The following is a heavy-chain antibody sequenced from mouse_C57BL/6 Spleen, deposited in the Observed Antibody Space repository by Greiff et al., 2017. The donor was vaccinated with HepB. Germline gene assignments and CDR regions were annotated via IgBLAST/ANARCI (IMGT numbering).Heavy chain of an antibody. CDR3: TTCHYYGSSPWFAY. CDR2: IDPENGDT. V-gene: IGHV14-4*01. CDR1: GFNIKDDY. J-gene: IGHJ3*01. D-gene: IGHD1-1*01. Sequence: EVQLQQSGAELVRPGASVKLSCTASGFNIKDDYMHWVKQRPEQGLEWIGWIDPENGDTEYASKFQGKATITADTSSNTAYLQLSSLTSEDTAVYYCTTCHYYGSSPWFAYWGQGTLVTVSA.